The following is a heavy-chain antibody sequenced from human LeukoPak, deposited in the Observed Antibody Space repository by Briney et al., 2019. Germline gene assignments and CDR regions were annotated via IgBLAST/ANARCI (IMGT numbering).Heavy chain of an antibody. Sequence: GGSLRLSCAASGFTFSSYAMSWVRQAPGKGLEWVSAISGSGGSTCYADSVKGRFTISRDNSKNTLYLQMNSLRAEDTAVYYCAKDQWELLGYFDYWGQGTLVTVSS. CDR1: GFTFSSYA. CDR3: AKDQWELLGYFDY. V-gene: IGHV3-23*01. J-gene: IGHJ4*02. D-gene: IGHD1-26*01. CDR2: ISGSGGST.